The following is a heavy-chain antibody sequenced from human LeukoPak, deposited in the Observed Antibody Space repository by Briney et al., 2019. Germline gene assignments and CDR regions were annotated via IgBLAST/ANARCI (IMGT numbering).Heavy chain of an antibody. D-gene: IGHD2/OR15-2a*01. CDR1: GFTFDDYG. CDR3: ARGGIWYPDY. J-gene: IGHJ4*02. CDR2: INWNGGDT. V-gene: IGHV3-20*04. Sequence: PGGCLRLSXAASGFTFDDYGMIWVRPAPGKGLEWVSRINWNGGDTRYADSVKDRFTISRDNAKNSLYLQMNSLRGEDTAFYYCARGGIWYPDYWGQGTLVTVSS.